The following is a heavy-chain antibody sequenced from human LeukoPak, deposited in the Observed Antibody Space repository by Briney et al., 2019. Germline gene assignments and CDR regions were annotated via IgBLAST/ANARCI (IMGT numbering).Heavy chain of an antibody. J-gene: IGHJ6*02. CDR3: ARECIAVAGSHYYYYYGMDV. D-gene: IGHD6-19*01. Sequence: ASVKVPCKASGYTFTGYYTHWVRQAPGQGLEWMGWINPNSGGTNYAQKFQGRVTMTRDTSISTAYMELSRLRSDDTAVYYCARECIAVAGSHYYYYYGMDVWGQGTTVTVSS. V-gene: IGHV1-2*02. CDR2: INPNSGGT. CDR1: GYTFTGYY.